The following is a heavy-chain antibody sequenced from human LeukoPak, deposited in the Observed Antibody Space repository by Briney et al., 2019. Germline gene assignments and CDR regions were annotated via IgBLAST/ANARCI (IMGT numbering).Heavy chain of an antibody. CDR3: ARVGIYCSGGSCDNFDY. D-gene: IGHD2-15*01. CDR2: IYSGGST. CDR1: GFTVSSNY. V-gene: IGHV3-53*01. Sequence: GGSLRLSCAASGFTVSSNYMSWVRQAPGKGLEWVSVIYSGGSTYYADSVKGRFTISRDNSKNTLYLQMNSLRAEDTAVYYCARVGIYCSGGSCDNFDYWGQGTLVTVSS. J-gene: IGHJ4*02.